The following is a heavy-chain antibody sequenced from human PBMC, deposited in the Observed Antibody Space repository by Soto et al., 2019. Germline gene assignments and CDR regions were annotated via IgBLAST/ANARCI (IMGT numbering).Heavy chain of an antibody. Sequence: QVQLQESGPRLVKPSETLSLTCSVSGSSFSNFYWSWIRQPARKGLEWIGRIYTSGATSYNPSLKSRVTMSVDTSQTQMSLSVRSVTAADTAVYFCARGGIQLSYAFDYWGPGILVTVSS. D-gene: IGHD1-1*01. J-gene: IGHJ4*02. CDR1: GSSFSNFY. V-gene: IGHV4-4*07. CDR2: IYTSGAT. CDR3: ARGGIQLSYAFDY.